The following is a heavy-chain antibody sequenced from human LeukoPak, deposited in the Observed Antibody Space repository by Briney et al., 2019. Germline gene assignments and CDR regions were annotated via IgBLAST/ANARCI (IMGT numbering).Heavy chain of an antibody. CDR3: ARVIWYSGSYLDDY. CDR2: IVVGSGNT. D-gene: IGHD1-26*01. Sequence: GASVKVSCKASGFTFTSSAVQWVRQARGQRLEWIGWIVVGSGNTNYAQKFQERVTITRDMSTSTAYMELSSLRSEDTAVYYCARVIWYSGSYLDDYWGQGTLVTVSS. J-gene: IGHJ4*02. CDR1: GFTFTSSA. V-gene: IGHV1-58*01.